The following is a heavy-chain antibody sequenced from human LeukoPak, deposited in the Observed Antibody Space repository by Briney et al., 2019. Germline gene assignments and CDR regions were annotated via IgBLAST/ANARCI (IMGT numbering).Heavy chain of an antibody. V-gene: IGHV4-38-2*01. CDR1: GYSISSGYS. D-gene: IGHD3-3*01. CDR3: ARWDSGEWFYDAFDI. CDR2: IYHSGST. Sequence: SDTLSLTCGLSGYSISSGYSWGWIRQPPGKGLAWIGSIYHSGSTYYNPSLKSRVTISVDTSKNQFSLKLRSVAAADTALYYCARWDSGEWFYDAFDIWGQGTRVTVSS. J-gene: IGHJ3*02.